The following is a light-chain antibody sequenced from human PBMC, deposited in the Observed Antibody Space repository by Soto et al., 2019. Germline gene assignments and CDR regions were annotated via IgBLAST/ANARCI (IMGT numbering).Light chain of an antibody. CDR1: QDISRW. CDR3: QQGNNFPVP. V-gene: IGKV1D-12*01. Sequence: DVQMTQSPSSVSASVGDRVTITCRASQDISRWLAWYQQKPGQAPKFLIYAASNLQSGDPSRFSGSGSGTDFALTISSLQPEDFATYYCQQGNNFPVPFGQGTRLEMK. J-gene: IGKJ5*01. CDR2: AAS.